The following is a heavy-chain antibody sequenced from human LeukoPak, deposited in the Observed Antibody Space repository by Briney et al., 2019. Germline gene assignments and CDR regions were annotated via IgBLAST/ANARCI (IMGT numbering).Heavy chain of an antibody. CDR3: ARGDCSSTICYSPMDV. Sequence: SETLSLTCAVSGASISGSGYYWGWIRQPPGKGLEWIGNIYYSGSTYYNPSLKSRVTISVDTSKNQFSLKVNSVTAADTALYYCARGDCSSTICYSPMDVWGKGTTVTVSS. J-gene: IGHJ6*03. CDR1: GASISGSGYY. D-gene: IGHD2-2*01. CDR2: IYYSGST. V-gene: IGHV4-39*07.